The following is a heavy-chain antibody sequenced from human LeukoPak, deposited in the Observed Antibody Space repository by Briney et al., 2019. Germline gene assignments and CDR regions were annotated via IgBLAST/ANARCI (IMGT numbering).Heavy chain of an antibody. D-gene: IGHD3-22*01. CDR1: GFTFSSYA. Sequence: AGGSLRLSCAASGFTFSSYAMSWVRQAPGKGLEWVSAISGSGGSTYYADSVKGRFTISRDNAKNSLYLQMNSLRAEDTAVYYCARVPSPLYYYDSSGYYYFDYWGQGTLVTVSS. CDR3: ARVPSPLYYYDSSGYYYFDY. J-gene: IGHJ4*02. CDR2: ISGSGGST. V-gene: IGHV3-23*01.